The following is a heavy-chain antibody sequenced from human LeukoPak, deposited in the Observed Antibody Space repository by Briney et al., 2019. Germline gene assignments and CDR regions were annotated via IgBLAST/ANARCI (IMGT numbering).Heavy chain of an antibody. V-gene: IGHV3-48*01. D-gene: IGHD5-18*01. Sequence: PGGSLRLSCAASGFTFSSYSMNWVRQAPGKGLEWVSYLSSSSNIIYHAASVKGRLTLSRDNAKNSLYMHMKSLRAEDTAVYYCARGAYSYGFDPYYFDYWGQGTLVTVSS. CDR2: LSSSSNII. CDR1: GFTFSSYS. CDR3: ARGAYSYGFDPYYFDY. J-gene: IGHJ4*02.